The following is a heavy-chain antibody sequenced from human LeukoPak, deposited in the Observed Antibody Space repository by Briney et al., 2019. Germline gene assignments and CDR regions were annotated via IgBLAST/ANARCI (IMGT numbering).Heavy chain of an antibody. CDR1: GGTFSSYA. D-gene: IGHD6-6*01. V-gene: IGHV1-2*02. Sequence: ASVKVSCKASGGTFSSYAISWVRQAPGQGLEWMGWINPNSGGTNYAQKFQGRVTMTRDTSISTAYMELSRLRSDDTAVYYCARGLIAARGGYDYWGQGTLVTVSS. J-gene: IGHJ4*02. CDR2: INPNSGGT. CDR3: ARGLIAARGGYDY.